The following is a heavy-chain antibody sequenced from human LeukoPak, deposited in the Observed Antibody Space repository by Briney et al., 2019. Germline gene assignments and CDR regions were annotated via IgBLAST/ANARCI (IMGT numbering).Heavy chain of an antibody. CDR2: ISGSGGST. J-gene: IGHJ4*02. D-gene: IGHD3-9*01. CDR3: ARDDYDILTGYYSIDY. CDR1: GFTFSSYA. Sequence: GGSLRLSCAASGFTFSSYAMSWARQAPGKGLEWVSAISGSGGSTYYADSVKGRFTISRDNSKNTLYLQMNSLRAEDTAVYYCARDDYDILTGYYSIDYWGQGTLVTVSS. V-gene: IGHV3-23*01.